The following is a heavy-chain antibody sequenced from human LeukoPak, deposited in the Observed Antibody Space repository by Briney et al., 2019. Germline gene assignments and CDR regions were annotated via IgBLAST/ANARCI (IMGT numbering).Heavy chain of an antibody. CDR3: AKSRGAGYNPRGDAFEI. Sequence: PGGSLRLSCAASGFTFDDYAMHWVRQAPGKGLEWVSGINWNSGSIGYADSVRGRFTISRDNAKNSLDLQMNSLRAEDTALYYCAKSRGAGYNPRGDAFEIWGQGTMVTVSS. J-gene: IGHJ3*02. V-gene: IGHV3-9*01. D-gene: IGHD5-24*01. CDR1: GFTFDDYA. CDR2: INWNSGSI.